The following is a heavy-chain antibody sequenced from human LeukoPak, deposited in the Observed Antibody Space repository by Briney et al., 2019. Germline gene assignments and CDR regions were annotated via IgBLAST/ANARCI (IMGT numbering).Heavy chain of an antibody. Sequence: IPGGSLRLSWAASGFTFRTYSMNWVRQAPGKGLEWIASVSKGSSYIYYADSVRGRFTISRDNANNSLYLQMNSLRAEDTAVYYCANGSGVHYWGQGTLVFVSS. J-gene: IGHJ4*02. D-gene: IGHD3-10*01. CDR1: GFTFRTYS. CDR3: ANGSGVHY. CDR2: VSKGSSYI. V-gene: IGHV3-21*01.